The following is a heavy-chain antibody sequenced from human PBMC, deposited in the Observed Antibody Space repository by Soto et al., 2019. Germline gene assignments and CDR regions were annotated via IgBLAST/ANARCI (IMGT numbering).Heavy chain of an antibody. J-gene: IGHJ4*02. CDR1: GFTFSSYA. CDR2: ISGSGDST. V-gene: IGHV3-23*01. CDR3: AKDFTHPVDY. Sequence: EVQLLESGGGLVQPGGSLRLSCAASGFTFSSYAMSWVRQGPGKGLEWVSAISGSGDSTYYADSVKGRFTISRDNSKNTLHLQMNSLRADDTAVYYCAKDFTHPVDYWGQGTVVTVSS.